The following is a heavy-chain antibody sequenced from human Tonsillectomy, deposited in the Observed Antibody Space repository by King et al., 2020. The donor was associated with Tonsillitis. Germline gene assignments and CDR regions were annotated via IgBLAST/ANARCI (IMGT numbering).Heavy chain of an antibody. D-gene: IGHD3-10*01. CDR1: GFSLTTSGVG. Sequence: VTLKESGPTLVKPTQTLTLTCTFSGFSLTTSGVGVGWIRQPPGKALEWLALIYWDDDKRYSPSLKSRLTITKDTSKNQVVLTMTNMDPVDTATYYCALSRGGFGELLYFDYWGQGTLVTVSS. J-gene: IGHJ4*02. CDR2: IYWDDDK. V-gene: IGHV2-5*02. CDR3: ALSRGGFGELLYFDY.